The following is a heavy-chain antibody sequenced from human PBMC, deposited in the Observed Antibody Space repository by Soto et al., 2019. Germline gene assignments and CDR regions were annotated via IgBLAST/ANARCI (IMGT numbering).Heavy chain of an antibody. J-gene: IGHJ4*02. CDR3: ARDLTGYSSGWYFDY. D-gene: IGHD6-19*01. CDR1: GYTFTSYY. CDR2: INPSGGST. Sequence: ASVKVSCKASGYTFTSYYIHWVRRAPGQGLEWMGIINPSGGSTSYAQKFQGRVTMTRDTSTSTVYMELSSLRSEDTAVYYCARDLTGYSSGWYFDYWGQGTLVTVSS. V-gene: IGHV1-46*03.